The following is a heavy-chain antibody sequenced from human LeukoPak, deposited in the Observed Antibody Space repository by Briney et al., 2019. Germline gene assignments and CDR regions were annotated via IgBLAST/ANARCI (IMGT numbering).Heavy chain of an antibody. V-gene: IGHV3-21*01. Sequence: GGSLRLSCAASGFTFSSYSMNWVRQAPGKGLEWVSSISSSSSYIYYADSVKGRFTISRDNAKNSLYLQMNSLRAEDTAVYYCARVRYCSSTSCYVWEVHDAFDIWGQGTMVTVSS. J-gene: IGHJ3*02. CDR2: ISSSSSYI. D-gene: IGHD2-2*01. CDR3: ARVRYCSSTSCYVWEVHDAFDI. CDR1: GFTFSSYS.